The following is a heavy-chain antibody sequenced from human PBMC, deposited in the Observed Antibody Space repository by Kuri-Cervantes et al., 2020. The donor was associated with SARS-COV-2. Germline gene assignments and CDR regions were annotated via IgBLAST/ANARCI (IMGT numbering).Heavy chain of an antibody. V-gene: IGHV3-7*04. CDR1: GFTFSSSS. CDR3: AREEMDV. J-gene: IGHJ6*02. CDR2: INQVGSET. Sequence: LSLTCAASGFTFSSSSINWVRQAPGKGLEWVANINQVGSETHYVDSVKGRFTISRDNAKNSLHLQLNSLRAEDTGIYYCAREEMDVWGQGTTVTVSS.